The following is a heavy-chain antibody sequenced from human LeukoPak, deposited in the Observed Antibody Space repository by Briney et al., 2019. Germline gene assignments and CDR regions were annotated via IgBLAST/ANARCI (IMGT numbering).Heavy chain of an antibody. V-gene: IGHV3-23*01. Sequence: PGGSLRLSCAASGFTFNAYAINWFRQAPGKGLEWVSGIAGGNGGTWYADSVRGRFTISRDISQNMVFLQMHSLRAEDTATYYCAKGSQVACSGVRCHPIDYWGQGTLVTVSS. CDR2: IAGGNGGT. D-gene: IGHD2-15*01. J-gene: IGHJ4*02. CDR1: GFTFNAYA. CDR3: AKGSQVACSGVRCHPIDY.